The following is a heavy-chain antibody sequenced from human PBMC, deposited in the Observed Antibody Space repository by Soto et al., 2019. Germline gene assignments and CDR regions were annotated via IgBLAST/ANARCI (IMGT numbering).Heavy chain of an antibody. CDR1: GGTFTNYA. V-gene: IGHV1-69*01. J-gene: IGHJ6*02. Sequence: QVQLVQSGAEVKKPGSSLKVSCKASGGTFTNYAFSWVRQAPGQGLEWMGGISPVFGTPDYAQKFQGRVTITADESTRTASMELISLRFDDTAVYYCARERSVGYCITTTCPKPVYYYAMDVCGQGTTVTVSS. CDR2: ISPVFGTP. D-gene: IGHD2-2*01. CDR3: ARERSVGYCITTTCPKPVYYYAMDV.